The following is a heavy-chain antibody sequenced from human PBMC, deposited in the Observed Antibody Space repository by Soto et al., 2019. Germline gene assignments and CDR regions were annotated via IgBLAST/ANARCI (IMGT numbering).Heavy chain of an antibody. CDR3: AADGDYDFWCGPPGAHPYYGIDG. D-gene: IGHD3-3*01. CDR2: IVVGSGNT. Sequence: SVKVSCKASGGTFSSYTISWVRQAPGQGLEWIGWIVVGSGNTNYAQKFQERVTITRDMSTSTAYMELSSLRSEDTAVYYCAADGDYDFWCGPPGAHPYYGIDGWGQGSSDTVSS. J-gene: IGHJ6*02. CDR1: GGTFSSYT. V-gene: IGHV1-58*02.